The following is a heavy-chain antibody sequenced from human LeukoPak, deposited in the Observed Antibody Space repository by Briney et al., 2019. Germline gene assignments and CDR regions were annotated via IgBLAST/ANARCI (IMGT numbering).Heavy chain of an antibody. D-gene: IGHD3-10*01. CDR1: GYTFTGYY. Sequence: GASVKVSCKASGYTFTGYYMHWVRQAPGQGLEWMGWINPNSGGTNYAQRFQGRVTMTRDTSISTAYMELSRLRSDDTAVYYCARQTAEQRITMVRGVIPGDYWGQGTLVTVSS. J-gene: IGHJ4*02. CDR2: INPNSGGT. V-gene: IGHV1-2*02. CDR3: ARQTAEQRITMVRGVIPGDY.